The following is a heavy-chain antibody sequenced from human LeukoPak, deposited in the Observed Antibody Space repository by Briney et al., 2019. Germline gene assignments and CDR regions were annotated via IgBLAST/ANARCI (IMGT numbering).Heavy chain of an antibody. CDR3: ARGFTMVRGVIGNWFDP. J-gene: IGHJ5*02. CDR1: GGSISSSTYY. CDR2: INHSGST. D-gene: IGHD3-10*01. Sequence: SETLSLTCTVSGGSISSSTYYWGWIRQPPGKGLEWIGEINHSGSTNYNPSLKSRVTISVDTSKNQFSLKLSSVTAADTAVYYCARGFTMVRGVIGNWFDPWGQGTLVTVSS. V-gene: IGHV4-39*07.